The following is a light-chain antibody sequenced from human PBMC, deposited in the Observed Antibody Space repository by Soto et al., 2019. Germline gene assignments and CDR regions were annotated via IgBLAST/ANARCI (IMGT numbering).Light chain of an antibody. CDR2: DDN. V-gene: IGLV1-51*01. J-gene: IGLJ2*01. Sequence: QPVLTQPPSVSAAPGQKVTISCSGSSSNIGNNYVSWYQQFPGTAPKILIYDDNKQPSGIPDRFSGSKSGTSATLGITGLQTGDEADYYCATWDRSLSAVVFGGGTKVTVL. CDR1: SSNIGNNY. CDR3: ATWDRSLSAVV.